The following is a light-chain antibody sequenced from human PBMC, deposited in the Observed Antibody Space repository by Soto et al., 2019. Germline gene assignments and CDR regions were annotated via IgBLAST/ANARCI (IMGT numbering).Light chain of an antibody. V-gene: IGKV3-20*01. Sequence: EIFLRPSPATLALYPASRTTLSCMASQSVSSSHLAWYQHKPGQAPRLLIYAASSRATGSPDRFSGGGSGTDFTLTISRLEPEDFAVYYCHQYGESPITFGPGTRLEIK. CDR2: AAS. CDR1: QSVSSSH. CDR3: HQYGESPIT. J-gene: IGKJ5*01.